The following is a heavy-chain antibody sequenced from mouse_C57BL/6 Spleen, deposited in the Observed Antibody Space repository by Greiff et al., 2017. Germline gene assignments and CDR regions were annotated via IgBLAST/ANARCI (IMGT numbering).Heavy chain of an antibody. CDR3: AREDPPWDFDY. J-gene: IGHJ2*01. CDR2: ISYDGSN. V-gene: IGHV3-6*01. CDR1: GYSITSGYY. Sequence: EVHLVESGPGLVKPSQSLSLTCSVTGYSITSGYYWNWIRQFPGNKLEWMGYISYDGSNNYNPSLKNRISITRDTSKNQFFLKLNSVTTEDTATYYCAREDPPWDFDYWGQGTTLTVSS.